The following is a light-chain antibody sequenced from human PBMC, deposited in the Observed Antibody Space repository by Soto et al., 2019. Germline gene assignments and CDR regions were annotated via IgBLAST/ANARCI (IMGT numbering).Light chain of an antibody. J-gene: IGKJ5*01. CDR2: GAS. V-gene: IGKV3-15*01. Sequence: EIVMTQSPATLSVSPGERATLSCRASQSVSSNLAWYQQNPGQAPRLLIYGASTRATGIPARFSGSRSGTEFTLTISSLQSEDFAVYYCQQYNNWLITFGQGTRLEIK. CDR1: QSVSSN. CDR3: QQYNNWLIT.